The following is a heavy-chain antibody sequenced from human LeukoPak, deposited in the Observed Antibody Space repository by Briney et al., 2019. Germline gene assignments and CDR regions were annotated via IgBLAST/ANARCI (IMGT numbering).Heavy chain of an antibody. CDR3: AREPRYYDSSGYFDY. Sequence: GASVKVSCKASGYTFTSYYMHWVRQAPGQGFEWMGIINPSGGSTSYAQKFQGRVTMTRDTSTSTVYMELSSLRSEDTAVYYCAREPRYYDSSGYFDYWGQGTLVTVSS. V-gene: IGHV1-46*01. CDR2: INPSGGST. J-gene: IGHJ4*02. CDR1: GYTFTSYY. D-gene: IGHD3-22*01.